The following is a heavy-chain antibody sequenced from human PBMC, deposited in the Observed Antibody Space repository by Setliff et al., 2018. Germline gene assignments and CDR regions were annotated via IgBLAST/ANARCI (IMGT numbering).Heavy chain of an antibody. V-gene: IGHV3-15*01. D-gene: IGHD3-10*01. J-gene: IGHJ4*02. CDR1: GFTLTNAW. CDR2: IKSAADGGTI. CDR3: TTDWSRGDSGNYLRLDY. Sequence: GGSLRLSCTASGFTLTNAWINWVRQAPGKGLEWVGRIKSAADGGTIEYAAAVNGRFTVSRDDSKNTLFLQMNSLKTEDTALYYCTTDWSRGDSGNYLRLDYWGPGTLVTVSS.